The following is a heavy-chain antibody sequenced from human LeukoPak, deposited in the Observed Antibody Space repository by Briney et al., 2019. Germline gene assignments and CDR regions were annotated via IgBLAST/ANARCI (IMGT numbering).Heavy chain of an antibody. CDR1: GFTSSSYE. D-gene: IGHD6-13*01. CDR3: TSLPRYGSSWERNY. CDR2: ISSSGSPI. J-gene: IGHJ4*02. Sequence: PGGSLRLSCAASGFTSSSYEMNWVRRAPGKGLEWVSYISSSGSPIYYADSVKGRFTISRDNAKNSLYLQMNSLRAEDTAVYYCTSLPRYGSSWERNYWGQGTLVTVSS. V-gene: IGHV3-48*03.